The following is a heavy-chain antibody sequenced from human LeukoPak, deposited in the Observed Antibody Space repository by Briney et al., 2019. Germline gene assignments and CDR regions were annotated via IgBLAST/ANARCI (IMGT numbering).Heavy chain of an antibody. CDR1: GFTFSSYA. CDR3: AGDGYNKRRAY. Sequence: GGSLRLSCAASGFTFSSYAMSWVRQAPGKGLEWVSAISGSGGSTYYADSVKGRFTISRDNSKNTLYLQMNSPRAEDTAVYYCAGDGYNKRRAYWGQGTLVTVSS. V-gene: IGHV3-23*01. J-gene: IGHJ4*02. CDR2: ISGSGGST. D-gene: IGHD5-24*01.